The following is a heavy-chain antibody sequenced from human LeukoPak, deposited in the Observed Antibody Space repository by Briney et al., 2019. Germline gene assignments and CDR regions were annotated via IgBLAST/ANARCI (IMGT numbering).Heavy chain of an antibody. CDR2: IYHSGST. Sequence: SETLSLTCTVSGYSISSGYYWGWIRQPPGKGLEWIGSIYHSGSTYYNPSLKSRVTISVDTSKNQFSLKLSSVTAADTAVYYCARVNSYGAFDYWGQGTLVTVSS. V-gene: IGHV4-38-2*02. CDR3: ARVNSYGAFDY. D-gene: IGHD5-18*01. CDR1: GYSISSGYY. J-gene: IGHJ4*02.